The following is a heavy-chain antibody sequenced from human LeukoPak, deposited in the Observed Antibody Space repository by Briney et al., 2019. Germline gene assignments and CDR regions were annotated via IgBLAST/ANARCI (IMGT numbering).Heavy chain of an antibody. V-gene: IGHV3-30*04. J-gene: IGHJ4*02. D-gene: IGHD1-26*01. CDR3: AKAWRGGSYVDRHFDY. CDR2: ISYDAINK. Sequence: GTSLRLSCAASGFTFNSYAINWVRQAPGKGLEWVAVISYDAINKYYADSVKGRFTSSRDNSKSTVYLQMNSLTAEDTAVYFCAKAWRGGSYVDRHFDYWGQGTLVTVSS. CDR1: GFTFNSYA.